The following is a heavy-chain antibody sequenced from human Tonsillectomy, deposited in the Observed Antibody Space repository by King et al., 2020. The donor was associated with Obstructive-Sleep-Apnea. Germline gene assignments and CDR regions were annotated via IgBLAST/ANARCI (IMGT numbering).Heavy chain of an antibody. CDR2: ISSSPSYI. V-gene: IGHV3-21*01. J-gene: IGHJ3*02. CDR3: AREDSQTDAFDI. Sequence: QLVQSGGGLVKPGWSLRLSCAASGFTFSSYSMNWVRQAPGKGLGWVSSISSSPSYIYYADSVKGRFTISRDNAKNSLYLQMNSLRAEDTAVYYCAREDSQTDAFDIWGQGTMVTVSS. CDR1: GFTFSSYS. D-gene: IGHD3-22*01.